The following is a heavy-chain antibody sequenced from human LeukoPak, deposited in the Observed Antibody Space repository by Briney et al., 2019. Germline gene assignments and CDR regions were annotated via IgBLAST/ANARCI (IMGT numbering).Heavy chain of an antibody. D-gene: IGHD6-13*01. Sequence: GGSLRLSCAASGFTFSSYEMNWVRQAPGKGLEGVAYISSSGSTIYYADSVKGRFTSSRDNAKNSLYLQMTPLRAEDTALYYCAKDTGGSSWYYFDYWGQGTLVTVSS. CDR1: GFTFSSYE. J-gene: IGHJ4*02. V-gene: IGHV3-48*03. CDR3: AKDTGGSSWYYFDY. CDR2: ISSSGSTI.